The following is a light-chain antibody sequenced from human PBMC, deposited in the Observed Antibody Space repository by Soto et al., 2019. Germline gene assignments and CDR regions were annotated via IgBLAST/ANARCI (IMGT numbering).Light chain of an antibody. Sequence: QSALTQPASVSGSPGQAITISCTGTSSDVGAYDYVSWYQQHPDKAPKLIIFVVSNRPSGVSNRFSGSKSGNTASLTISGLQAEDEADYYFSLYTSSDSPYVFGTGTKVTVL. CDR1: SSDVGAYDY. CDR2: VVS. J-gene: IGLJ1*01. CDR3: SLYTSSDSPYV. V-gene: IGLV2-14*01.